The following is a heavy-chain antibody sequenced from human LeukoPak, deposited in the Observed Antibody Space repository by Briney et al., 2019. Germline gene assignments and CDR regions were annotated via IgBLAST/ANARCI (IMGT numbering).Heavy chain of an antibody. CDR2: IKRDGSEK. D-gene: IGHD2-2*01. J-gene: IGHJ4*02. Sequence: PGGSLRLSCAASGFTFSNYWMTWVRLAPGKGLEWVANIKRDGSEKYYVDSVKGRFTISRDNANNSLYLQMNGLRAEDTALYYCARNAPQDYWGQGTLVTVSS. CDR1: GFTFSNYW. V-gene: IGHV3-7*01. CDR3: ARNAPQDY.